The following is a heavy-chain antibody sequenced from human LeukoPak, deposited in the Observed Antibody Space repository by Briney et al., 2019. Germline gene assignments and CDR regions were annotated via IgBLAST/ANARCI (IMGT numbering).Heavy chain of an antibody. V-gene: IGHV4-30-2*01. J-gene: IGHJ5*02. CDR2: IFYSGRT. D-gene: IGHD2-8*02. CDR3: VRGGTVIVDSLAP. CDR1: GGSISSGGYS. Sequence: SETLSLTCAVSGGSISSGGYSWSWIRQPPGKGLEWLGYIFYSGRTYYNPSLKSRVTISVDRSKNQFSLKLSSVTAADTAVYYCVRGGTVIVDSLAPWGQGLLVTVSS.